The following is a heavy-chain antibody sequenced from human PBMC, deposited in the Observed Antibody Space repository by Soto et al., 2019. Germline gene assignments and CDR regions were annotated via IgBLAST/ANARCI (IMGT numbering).Heavy chain of an antibody. CDR3: ARAEEQLVFSQVFDY. Sequence: QVQLQESGPGLVKPSQTLSLTCAVSGGSVSSGSYYWSWIRQHPGKGLEWIGYIYYSGSTYYNPSLKSRVTISVDTSKNQCPLRLSSVTAADTAVYYCARAEEQLVFSQVFDYWGQGTLVTVSS. CDR2: IYYSGST. V-gene: IGHV4-31*11. CDR1: GGSVSSGSYY. D-gene: IGHD6-6*01. J-gene: IGHJ4*02.